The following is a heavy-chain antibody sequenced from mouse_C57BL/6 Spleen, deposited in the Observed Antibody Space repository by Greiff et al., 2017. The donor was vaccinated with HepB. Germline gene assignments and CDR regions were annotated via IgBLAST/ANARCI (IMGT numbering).Heavy chain of an antibody. CDR1: GYTFTSYW. J-gene: IGHJ4*01. CDR2: IHPNSGST. Sequence: QVHVKQPGAELVKPGASVKLSCKASGYTFTSYWMHWVKQRPGQGLEWIGMIHPNSGSTNYNEKFKSKATLTVDKSSSTAYMQLSSLTSEDSAVYYCARSAWPYAMDYWGQGTSVTVSS. V-gene: IGHV1-64*01. CDR3: ARSAWPYAMDY.